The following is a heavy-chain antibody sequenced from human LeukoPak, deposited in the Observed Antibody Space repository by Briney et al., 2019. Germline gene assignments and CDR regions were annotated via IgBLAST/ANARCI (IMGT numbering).Heavy chain of an antibody. CDR1: GYPFTIYG. CDR2: INIYNLDT. D-gene: IGHD3-10*01. CDR3: ARRHGFYHYMDV. V-gene: IGHV1-18*01. J-gene: IGHJ6*03. Sequence: ASVTVSFKASGYPFTIYGISWVRQAPGQGLEWMGWINIYNLDTKYAQKFQGRVTVTTDISTATAYMELRSLRSDDTAVYYCARRHGFYHYMDVWGKGTTVAVSS.